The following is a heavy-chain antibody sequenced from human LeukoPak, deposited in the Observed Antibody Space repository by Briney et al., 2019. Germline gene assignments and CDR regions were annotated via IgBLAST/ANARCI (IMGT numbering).Heavy chain of an antibody. Sequence: PSETLSLTCAVYGGSFSGYYWSWIRQPPGMGLEWIGNIYNPGSTTYNPSLKSRVTISVDTSKNQFSLKLTSVTAADTAMYYCSRHDRNSGRYYDFDYWGQGTQVTVSS. D-gene: IGHD1-26*01. V-gene: IGHV4-59*08. CDR2: IYNPGST. CDR1: GGSFSGYY. CDR3: SRHDRNSGRYYDFDY. J-gene: IGHJ4*02.